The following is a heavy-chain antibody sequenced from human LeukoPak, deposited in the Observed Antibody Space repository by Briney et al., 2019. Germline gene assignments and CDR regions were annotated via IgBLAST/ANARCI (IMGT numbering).Heavy chain of an antibody. D-gene: IGHD6-19*01. V-gene: IGHV3-30*04. Sequence: GGSLRLSCAASGFTFSSYVLHWVRQAPGKGLEWVAVISSDESNKYYADSVKGRFTISRDNSKNTLYLQMNSLRPEDTAVYYCERDGPNIVVAGYFDYWGQGTLVTVSS. CDR2: ISSDESNK. J-gene: IGHJ4*02. CDR1: GFTFSSYV. CDR3: ERDGPNIVVAGYFDY.